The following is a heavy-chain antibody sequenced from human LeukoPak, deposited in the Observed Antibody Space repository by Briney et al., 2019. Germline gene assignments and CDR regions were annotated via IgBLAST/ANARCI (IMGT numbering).Heavy chain of an antibody. CDR3: ARDYCSGGSCPGPEYNWFDP. CDR2: IIPIFGTA. CDR1: GGTFSSYA. D-gene: IGHD2-15*01. Sequence: SVNVSCKASGGTFSSYAISWVRQAPGQGLEWMGGIIPIFGTANYAQKFQGRVTITADESTSTAYMELSSLRSEDTAVYYCARDYCSGGSCPGPEYNWFDPWGQGTLVTISS. V-gene: IGHV1-69*13. J-gene: IGHJ5*02.